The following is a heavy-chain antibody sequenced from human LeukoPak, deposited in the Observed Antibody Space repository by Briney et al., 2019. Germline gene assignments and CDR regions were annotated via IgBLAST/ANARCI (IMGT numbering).Heavy chain of an antibody. CDR1: GGSIGSYY. Sequence: SETLSLTCTVSGGSIGSYYWSWIRQPAGKGLEWIGRIYTSGSTNYNPSLKSRVTMSVDTSKSQFSLKLSSVTAADTAVFYCARGNSYGPSYYFDYWGQGTLVTVSS. J-gene: IGHJ4*02. V-gene: IGHV4-4*07. D-gene: IGHD5-18*01. CDR2: IYTSGST. CDR3: ARGNSYGPSYYFDY.